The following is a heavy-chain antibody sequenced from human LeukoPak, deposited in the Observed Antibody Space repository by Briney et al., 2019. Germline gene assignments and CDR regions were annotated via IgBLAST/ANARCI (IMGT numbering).Heavy chain of an antibody. CDR2: ISRGGSSI. J-gene: IGHJ4*02. CDR3: ARDQYLDY. Sequence: GGSLRLSCAASGFTFSDYYMSWIRQAPGKGLEWVSSISRGGSSIYADSVKGRFIISRDNAKNSLDLQMNSLRAEDTAVYYCARDQYLDYWGQGTLVTVSS. CDR1: GFTFSDYY. V-gene: IGHV3-11*01.